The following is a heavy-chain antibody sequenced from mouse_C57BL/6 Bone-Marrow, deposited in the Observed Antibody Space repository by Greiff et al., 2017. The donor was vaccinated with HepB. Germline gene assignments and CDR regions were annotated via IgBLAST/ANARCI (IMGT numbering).Heavy chain of an antibody. CDR2: IDPETGGT. CDR1: GYTFTDYE. D-gene: IGHD2-3*01. J-gene: IGHJ4*01. V-gene: IGHV1-15*01. Sequence: VQRVESGAELVRPGASVTLSCKASGYTFTDYEMHWVKQTPVHGLEWIGAIDPETGGTAYNQKFKGKAILTADKSSSTAYMELRSLTSEDSAVYYWTRGYDGYYVGGYYAMDYWGQGTSVTVSS. CDR3: TRGYDGYYVGGYYAMDY.